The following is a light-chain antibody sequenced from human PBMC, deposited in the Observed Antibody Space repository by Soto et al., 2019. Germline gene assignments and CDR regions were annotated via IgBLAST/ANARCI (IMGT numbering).Light chain of an antibody. CDR3: AAWDDSLRGRV. CDR1: SSNVGVNF. J-gene: IGLJ1*01. Sequence: QSVLPQPPSSSGTPGQRVTISCSGSSSNVGVNFVYWYQHLPGTAPKLLIYRNDQWPSGVPDRLSGSKSGTSSSLAISGLRYEDEADYYCAAWDDSLRGRVFGTGTKVTVL. V-gene: IGLV1-47*01. CDR2: RND.